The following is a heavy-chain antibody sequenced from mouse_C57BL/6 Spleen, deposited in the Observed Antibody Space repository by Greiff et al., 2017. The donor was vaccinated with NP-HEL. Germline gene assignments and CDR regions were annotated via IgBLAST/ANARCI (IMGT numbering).Heavy chain of an antibody. CDR2: IDPSDSET. Sequence: QVQLQQPGAELVRPGSSVKLSCKASGYTFTGYWMHWVKQRPIQGLEWIGNIDPSDSETHYNQKFKDKATLTVDKSSSTAYMQLSSLTSEDSAVYYCARSPYYYGSSYYFDYWGQGTTLTVSS. CDR3: ARSPYYYGSSYYFDY. J-gene: IGHJ2*01. D-gene: IGHD1-1*01. V-gene: IGHV1-52*01. CDR1: GYTFTGYW.